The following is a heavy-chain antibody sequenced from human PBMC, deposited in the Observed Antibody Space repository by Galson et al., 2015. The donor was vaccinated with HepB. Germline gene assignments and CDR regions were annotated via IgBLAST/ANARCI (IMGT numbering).Heavy chain of an antibody. CDR2: IYYSGST. D-gene: IGHD6-19*01. Sequence: ETLSLTCTVSGGSISSSSYYWGWIRQPPGKGLEWIGSIYYSGSTYYNPSLKSRVTISVDTSKNQFSLKLSSVTAADTAVYYCARDSGVAGPPRDWGQGTLVTVSS. V-gene: IGHV4-39*07. CDR3: ARDSGVAGPPRD. J-gene: IGHJ4*02. CDR1: GGSISSSSYY.